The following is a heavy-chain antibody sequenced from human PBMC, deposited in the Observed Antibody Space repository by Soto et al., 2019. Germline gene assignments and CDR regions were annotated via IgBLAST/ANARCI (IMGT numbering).Heavy chain of an antibody. V-gene: IGHV3-33*03. CDR3: AKENTPPYFDH. Sequence: PGGSLRLSCATSGFNLHDFGIHWVRQAPGKGLEWVAHIWYGGNRKNYVDSVKGRFTISRDSSQNTVYLQMNSLRVEDTAVYYCAKENTPPYFDHWGQGAQVTVSS. J-gene: IGHJ4*02. CDR2: IWYGGNRK. CDR1: GFNLHDFG. D-gene: IGHD2-15*01.